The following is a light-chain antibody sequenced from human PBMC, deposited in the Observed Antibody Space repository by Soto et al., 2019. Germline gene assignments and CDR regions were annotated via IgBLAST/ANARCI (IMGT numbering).Light chain of an antibody. Sequence: DIQMTQSPSAMSASVGDRVTITCRASQAISHYLAWFHQRPGKVPKRLIYGASTLQSGVPSRFSGSGSGTEFTLTISSLQPEDFGTYYCLQHNTYQLSFGGGTKVE. CDR2: GAS. V-gene: IGKV1-17*03. CDR1: QAISHY. J-gene: IGKJ4*01. CDR3: LQHNTYQLS.